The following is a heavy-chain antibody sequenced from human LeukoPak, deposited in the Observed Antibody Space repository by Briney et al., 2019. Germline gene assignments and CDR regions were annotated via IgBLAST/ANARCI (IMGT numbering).Heavy chain of an antibody. V-gene: IGHV1-69*10. CDR1: GGSFSNYA. J-gene: IGHJ4*02. Sequence: SVKVSCKASGGSFSNYAINWVRQAPGQGLEWVGGIIPILGIANSAQKFHGRVTIAADKFTSTAYMELSSLRSEDTAVSFCAREMVNCDGACPNASRGQGTLVTVSS. CDR3: AREMVNCDGACPNAS. D-gene: IGHD2-21*02. CDR2: IIPILGIA.